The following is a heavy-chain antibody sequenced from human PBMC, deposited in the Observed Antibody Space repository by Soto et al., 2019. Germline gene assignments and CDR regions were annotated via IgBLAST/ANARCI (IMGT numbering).Heavy chain of an antibody. J-gene: IGHJ4*01. Sequence: SETLSLTCTVSGGSVSSTGYYRSWIRQPPEKGLEWIGYVYYTGSTNYNPSLKSRVTMSVDTSKNQFSRKVSSVTAADTAVYYCARVQYSTPSPRRDYFDYWGKGALVAISS. CDR2: VYYTGST. CDR3: ARVQYSTPSPRRDYFDY. V-gene: IGHV4-61*08. CDR1: GGSVSSTGYY. D-gene: IGHD6-6*01.